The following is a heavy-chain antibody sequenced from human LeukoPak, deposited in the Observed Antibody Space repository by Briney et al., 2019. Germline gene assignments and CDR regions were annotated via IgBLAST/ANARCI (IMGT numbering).Heavy chain of an antibody. V-gene: IGHV1-2*02. J-gene: IGHJ4*02. D-gene: IGHD2-8*01. CDR3: ARTDRQIMNIVLMVYAPHFDY. Sequence: ASVKVSCKASGYTFTGYYMHWVRQAPGQGLEWMGWINPNSGDTNYAQKFQGRGTMTRDTSISTAYMELRSLRSDDTAVYYCARTDRQIMNIVLMVYAPHFDYWGQGTLVTVSS. CDR1: GYTFTGYY. CDR2: INPNSGDT.